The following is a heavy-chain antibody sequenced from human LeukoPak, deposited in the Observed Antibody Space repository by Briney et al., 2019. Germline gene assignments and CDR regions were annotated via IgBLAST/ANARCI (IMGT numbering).Heavy chain of an antibody. J-gene: IGHJ4*02. Sequence: PGGSLRLSCAASGFTFSSYWMNWVRQAPGKGLEWVANIKQDGSEKYYVDSVKGRFTISRDNAKNSLYLQMDSLRAEDTAVYFCARGDSGGLGIFGVVNWNWGQGTLVTVSS. D-gene: IGHD3-3*01. CDR3: ARGDSGGLGIFGVVNWN. CDR1: GFTFSSYW. V-gene: IGHV3-7*01. CDR2: IKQDGSEK.